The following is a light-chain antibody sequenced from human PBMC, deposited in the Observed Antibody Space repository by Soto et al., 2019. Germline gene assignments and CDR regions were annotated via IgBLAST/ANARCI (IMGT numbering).Light chain of an antibody. CDR1: SNDVGGYHY. Sequence: QSALAQPPSASGSPGQSVTISCTGTSNDVGGYHYVSWYQQHPGKAPKVLIYAVTKRPSGVPDRFFGSKSGNTASLTVSGLQADDEADYYCSSYAGSNNLVFGTGTKVTVL. J-gene: IGLJ1*01. CDR3: SSYAGSNNLV. V-gene: IGLV2-8*01. CDR2: AVT.